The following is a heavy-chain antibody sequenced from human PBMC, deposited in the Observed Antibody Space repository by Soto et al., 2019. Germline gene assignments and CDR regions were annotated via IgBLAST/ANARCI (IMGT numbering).Heavy chain of an antibody. CDR1: GGSIRSYY. CDR3: ARGSMVRGPTPFDY. V-gene: IGHV4-59*01. CDR2: VYYSGSA. J-gene: IGHJ4*02. D-gene: IGHD3-10*01. Sequence: GTLSLTCNVSGGSIRSYYWNWIRQPPGKTLEWIGDVYYSGSANYNPSLKSRVTISVDMSRNQFSLKLNSVTAADTAVYYCARGSMVRGPTPFDYWGQGTLVTVSS.